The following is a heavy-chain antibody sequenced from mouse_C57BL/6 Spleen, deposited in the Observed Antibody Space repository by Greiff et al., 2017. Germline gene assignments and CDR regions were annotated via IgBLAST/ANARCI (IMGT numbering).Heavy chain of an antibody. V-gene: IGHV1-75*01. CDR3: ARAGTRAMDY. CDR1: GYTFTDYY. CDR2: IFPGSGST. Sequence: VQLQQSGPELVKPGASVKISCKASGYTFTDYYINWVQQRPGQGLEWIGWIFPGSGSTYYNEKFKGKATLTVDKSYSTAYMLHRSLTTADAAVYFCARAGTRAMDYWGQGTSVTVSS. J-gene: IGHJ4*01. D-gene: IGHD3-3*01.